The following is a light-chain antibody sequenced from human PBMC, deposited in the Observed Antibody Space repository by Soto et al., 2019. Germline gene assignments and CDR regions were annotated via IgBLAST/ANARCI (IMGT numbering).Light chain of an antibody. CDR3: QQYRTSPYT. V-gene: IGKV3-20*01. CDR1: QSVSGSY. Sequence: EIVLTQSPGTLSLSPGERATLSCRASQSVSGSYLAWYQQKPGQAPRLLIYGASKRATGIPDRFSGSGSGTDFTLTISRLEPEDFAVYFCQQYRTSPYTFAQGTKVEIK. J-gene: IGKJ2*01. CDR2: GAS.